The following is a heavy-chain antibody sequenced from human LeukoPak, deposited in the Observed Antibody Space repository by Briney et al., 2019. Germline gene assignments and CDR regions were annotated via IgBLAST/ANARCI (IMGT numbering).Heavy chain of an antibody. CDR1: GYTFTGYY. D-gene: IGHD3-22*01. V-gene: IGHV1-2*02. CDR2: INPNSGGT. J-gene: IGHJ4*02. CDR3: ARVKTMIVVVSLFDY. Sequence: ASVKVSCKASGYTFTGYYMHWVRQAPGQGLEWMGWINPNSGGTNYAEKFQGRVTMTRDTSITTAFMELSRLRSDDTAVYYCARVKTMIVVVSLFDYWGQGTLVTVSS.